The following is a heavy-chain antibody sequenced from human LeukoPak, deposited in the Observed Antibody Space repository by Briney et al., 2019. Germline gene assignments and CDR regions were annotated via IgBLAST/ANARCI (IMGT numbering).Heavy chain of an antibody. CDR1: GVTFSSYA. CDR2: IIPILGIA. V-gene: IGHV1-69*04. Sequence: SVKVSCKASGVTFSSYAISWVRQAPGHGIEWLGRIIPILGIANYAQKFPGRVAITGAKSRSTVCTELSSLRSPAQARYYCASWSSDSSTSFDPWGQGTLVTVSS. D-gene: IGHD3-3*01. CDR3: ASWSSDSSTSFDP. J-gene: IGHJ5*02.